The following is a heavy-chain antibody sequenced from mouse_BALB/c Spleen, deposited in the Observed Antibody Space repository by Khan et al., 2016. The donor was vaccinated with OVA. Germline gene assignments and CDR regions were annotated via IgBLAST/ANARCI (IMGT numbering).Heavy chain of an antibody. D-gene: IGHD1-1*01. CDR3: AGGDYYGYYFDY. V-gene: IGHV3-2*02. CDR2: LSYSGDT. Sequence: EVQLVESGPGLVKPSQSLSLTCTVSGYSITSGYAWNWIRQFPGNKLEWMGYLSYSGDTSYTPSLKSRISITRDTSKNPSFLQLNSVINEDTATDYCAGGDYYGYYFDYWGQGTTLTVSS. J-gene: IGHJ2*01. CDR1: GYSITSGYA.